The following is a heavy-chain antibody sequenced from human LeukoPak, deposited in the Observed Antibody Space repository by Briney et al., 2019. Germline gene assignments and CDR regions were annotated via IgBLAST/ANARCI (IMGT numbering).Heavy chain of an antibody. CDR2: IRHDGSNK. V-gene: IGHV3-30*02. Sequence: GGSLRLSCAASGFPFSSYAMHWVRQAPGKGLEWVAFIRHDGSNKYHSNSVQGRFTISRDNSRNTLYLQLNSLRPEDTAVYYCTKVRLLGALDNAFDVWGQGTMVTVSS. CDR1: GFPFSSYA. J-gene: IGHJ3*01. D-gene: IGHD7-27*01. CDR3: TKVRLLGALDNAFDV.